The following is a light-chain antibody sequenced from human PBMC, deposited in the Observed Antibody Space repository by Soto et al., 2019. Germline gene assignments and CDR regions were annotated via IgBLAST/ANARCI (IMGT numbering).Light chain of an antibody. CDR1: QSISNSY. J-gene: IGKJ3*01. V-gene: IGKV3-20*01. CDR3: QQYGSSRFT. CDR2: GAS. Sequence: EIVLTQSPGTLSLSPGERATLSCRASQSISNSYLAWYQQKPGQAPRLLVYGASSRATGIPDRFSGSGSGTDFTLTISRLEPEDFAMYYCQQYGSSRFTFGHGTKVDVK.